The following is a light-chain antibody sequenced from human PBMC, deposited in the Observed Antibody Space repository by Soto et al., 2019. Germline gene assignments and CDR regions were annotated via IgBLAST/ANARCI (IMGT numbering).Light chain of an antibody. CDR3: QQYYSYPQT. V-gene: IGKV1-8*01. CDR1: QGISSY. J-gene: IGKJ1*01. CDR2: AAS. Sequence: AIRMTQSPSSLSESTGNRVNITCRASQGISSYLAWYQQKPGKAPKLLIYAASTLQSGVPSRFSGSGSGTDFTLTISCLQSEDFATYYCQQYYSYPQTFGQGTKVEIK.